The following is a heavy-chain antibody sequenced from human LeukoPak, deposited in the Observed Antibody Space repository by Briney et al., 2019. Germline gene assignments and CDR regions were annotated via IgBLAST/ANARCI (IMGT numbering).Heavy chain of an antibody. Sequence: SETLSLTCTVSGGSISSYYWSWIRQHPGKGLEWIGYINYSGSTYYNPSLKSRVTISVDTSKNQFSLKLSSVTAADTAVYYCARAARAALYAFDIWGQGTMVTVSS. J-gene: IGHJ3*02. CDR1: GGSISSYY. CDR2: INYSGST. CDR3: ARAARAALYAFDI. V-gene: IGHV4-59*06. D-gene: IGHD6-6*01.